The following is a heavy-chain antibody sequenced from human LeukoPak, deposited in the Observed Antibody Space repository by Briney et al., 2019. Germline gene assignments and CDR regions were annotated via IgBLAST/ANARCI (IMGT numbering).Heavy chain of an antibody. D-gene: IGHD7-27*01. CDR3: VRTPPNWGFDY. V-gene: IGHV1-8*02. J-gene: IGHJ4*02. CDR2: MSPNSGDT. Sequence: GASVKFSCKASGGTFSSYAINWVRQAPGQGLEWLGWMSPNSGDTGYAQKFQGRVTMTSDSSISTAYMELSSLRSEDTAIYYCVRTPPNWGFDYWGQGTLVTVSS. CDR1: GGTFSSYA.